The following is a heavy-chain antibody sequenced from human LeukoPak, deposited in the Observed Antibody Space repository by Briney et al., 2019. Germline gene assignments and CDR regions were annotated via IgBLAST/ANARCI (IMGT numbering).Heavy chain of an antibody. CDR3: ARGKGMATIPADY. CDR1: GFTFSSNA. J-gene: IGHJ4*02. D-gene: IGHD5-24*01. V-gene: IGHV3-23*01. Sequence: PGGSLRPSCAASGFTFSSNAMSWVRQAPGQGLEWVSAISGSGVTTYYADSVKGRFTISRDNSRNTLYLQMISLRAEDTAVYYCARGKGMATIPADYWGQGTLVTVSS. CDR2: ISGSGVTT.